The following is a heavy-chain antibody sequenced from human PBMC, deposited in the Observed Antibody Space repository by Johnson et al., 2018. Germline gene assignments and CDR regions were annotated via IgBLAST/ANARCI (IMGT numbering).Heavy chain of an antibody. Sequence: QVQLVESGGGVVQPGRSLRLSCAASGFTFSSYGMHWVRQAPGKGLEWVAVISYDGSNKYYADSVKGRFTISRDNSKNTLYLQMNSRRAEDTAVCYCAKEREGITAAGEAFDIWGQGTMVTVSS. D-gene: IGHD6-13*01. V-gene: IGHV3-30*18. CDR3: AKEREGITAAGEAFDI. CDR1: GFTFSSYG. J-gene: IGHJ3*02. CDR2: ISYDGSNK.